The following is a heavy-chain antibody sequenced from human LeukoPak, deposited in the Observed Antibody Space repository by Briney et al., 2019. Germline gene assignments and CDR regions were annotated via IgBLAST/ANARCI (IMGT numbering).Heavy chain of an antibody. J-gene: IGHJ5*02. CDR2: MFYSGST. V-gene: IGHV4-39*07. CDR3: ARGRGEGRGISMVRGVRAPSYNSFDP. CDR1: GDSISSSYYY. Sequence: SETLSLTCTVCGDSISSSYYYWGWIRQPPGRGLEWMGSMFYSGSTYYNPSLKSRVTISVDTSKNQFSLKLSSVTAADTAVYYCARGRGEGRGISMVRGVRAPSYNSFDPWGHGTLVTVSS. D-gene: IGHD3-10*01.